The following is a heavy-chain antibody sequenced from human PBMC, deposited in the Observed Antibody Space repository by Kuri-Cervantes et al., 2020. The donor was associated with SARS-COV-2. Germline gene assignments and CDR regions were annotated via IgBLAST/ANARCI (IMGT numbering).Heavy chain of an antibody. V-gene: IGHV1-18*01. D-gene: IGHD2-21*01. Sequence: ASVKVSCKASGYTFTSYGISWVRQAPGQGLEWMGWISAYNGNTNYAQKLQGRVTMTTDTSTSTAYMELRSLRSDDTAVYYCATDLLSCARWCMDVWGKGTTVTVSS. J-gene: IGHJ6*03. CDR2: ISAYNGNT. CDR3: ATDLLSCARWCMDV. CDR1: GYTFTSYG.